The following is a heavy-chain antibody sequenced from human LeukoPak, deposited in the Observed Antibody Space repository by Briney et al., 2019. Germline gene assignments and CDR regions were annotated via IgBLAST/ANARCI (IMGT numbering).Heavy chain of an antibody. J-gene: IGHJ4*02. D-gene: IGHD6-19*01. CDR1: GYSFTTYW. CDR2: IYPGDSDT. CDR3: ARVSAVAGQGCDY. Sequence: KVSCKGSGYSFTTYWIGWVRQMPGEGLEWMGIIYPGDSDTRYSPSFQGQVTISVDKSISTANLQWSSLKASDTAMYYCARVSAVAGQGCDYWGRGTLVTVSS. V-gene: IGHV5-51*01.